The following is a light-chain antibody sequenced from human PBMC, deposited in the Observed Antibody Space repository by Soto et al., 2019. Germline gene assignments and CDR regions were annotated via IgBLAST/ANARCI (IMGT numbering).Light chain of an antibody. CDR3: TSYASGSAYV. CDR2: DVS. J-gene: IGLJ1*01. CDR1: SSDVGGYNR. V-gene: IGLV2-18*02. Sequence: QSVLTQPPSVSGCPGQSVAISCTGTSSDVGGYNRVSWYQQAPGKAPKLLIYDVSNRPSGGSTRFSGSKSGNTASLTISGLQAEDEADYYCTSYASGSAYVFGPGTKVTVL.